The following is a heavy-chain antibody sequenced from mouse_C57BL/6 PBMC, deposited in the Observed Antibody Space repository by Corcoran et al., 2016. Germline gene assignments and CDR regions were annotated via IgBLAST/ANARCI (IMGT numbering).Heavy chain of an antibody. CDR1: GYTFTTYG. J-gene: IGHJ4*01. V-gene: IGHV9-3*01. CDR2: INTYSGVP. CDR3: AREFQARLAMDY. Sequence: QIQLVQSGPELKKPGETVKISCKASGYTFTTYGMSWVKQAPGKGLKWMGWINTYSGVPTYADDFKGRFAFSLETSASTAYLQINNLKNEDTATYVCAREFQARLAMDYWGQGTSVTVSS.